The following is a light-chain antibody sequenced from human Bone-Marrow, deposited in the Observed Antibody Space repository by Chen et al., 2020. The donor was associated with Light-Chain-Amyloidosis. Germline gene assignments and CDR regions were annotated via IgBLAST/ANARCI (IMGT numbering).Light chain of an antibody. CDR2: RDS. CDR1: ALPKQY. CDR3: QSADSSGTYYV. J-gene: IGLJ1*01. Sequence: SYELTQPPSVSVSPGQTARITCSGDALPKQYAYWYQQKPGQAPVLVISRDSERPSGIPERFSGSTSGTTVTLTISEVQAEDEADYYCQSADSSGTYYVFGTGTKVTVL. V-gene: IGLV3-25*03.